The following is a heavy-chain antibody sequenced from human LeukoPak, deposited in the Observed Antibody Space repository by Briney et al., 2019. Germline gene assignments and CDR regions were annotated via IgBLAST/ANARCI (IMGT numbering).Heavy chain of an antibody. V-gene: IGHV4-59*01. D-gene: IGHD2-15*01. CDR3: ARSPGGGFDV. CDR1: GGSITNFY. J-gene: IGHJ3*01. Sequence: SETLSLTCTVSGGSITNFYGGWIRQSPGKGLELIGYIYYSGTTNYSPSLKSRVSISVDTSKKQFSLKLSSVTAADTAVYYCARSPGGGFDVWGQGTMVTVSS. CDR2: IYYSGTT.